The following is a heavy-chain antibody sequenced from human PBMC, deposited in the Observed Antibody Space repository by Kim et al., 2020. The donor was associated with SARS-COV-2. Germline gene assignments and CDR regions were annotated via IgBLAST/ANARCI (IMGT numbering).Heavy chain of an antibody. CDR1: GFTFSSYS. CDR3: ARDGQFLEWLSPWYYYYYMDV. D-gene: IGHD3-3*01. J-gene: IGHJ6*03. Sequence: GGSLRLSCAASGFTFSSYSMNWVRQAPGKGLEWVSSISSSSYIYYADSVKGRFTISRDNAKNSLYLQMNSLRDEDTAVYYCARDGQFLEWLSPWYYYYYMDVWGKGTTVSVSS. V-gene: IGHV3-21*01. CDR2: ISSSSYI.